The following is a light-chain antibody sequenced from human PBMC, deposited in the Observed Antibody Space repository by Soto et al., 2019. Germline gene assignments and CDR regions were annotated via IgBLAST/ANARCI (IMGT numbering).Light chain of an antibody. J-gene: IGKJ5*01. Sequence: EIVLTQSPGTLSLSPGERATLSCRASERLSSVYLAWYQQKPGQAPRLLIYDASNRATGIPARFSGSGSGTDFTLTISSLEPEDFAVYYCQQRSSWITFGQGTRLENK. CDR3: QQRSSWIT. CDR2: DAS. V-gene: IGKV3-11*01. CDR1: ERLSSVY.